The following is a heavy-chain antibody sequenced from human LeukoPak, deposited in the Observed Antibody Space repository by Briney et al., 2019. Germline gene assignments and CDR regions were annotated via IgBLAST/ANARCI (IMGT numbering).Heavy chain of an antibody. V-gene: IGHV4-39*01. D-gene: IGHD6-13*01. CDR2: IYSTGNT. J-gene: IGHJ4*02. CDR1: GDSLTNSGYY. Sequence: SETLSLTCTVSGDSLTNSGYYWGWIRQPPGKGLEWLGSIYSTGNTYYNPSIKSRVSMSVDTAKNQCSLKLTSVTVAGTAIYCCARQLVPKSPHFDSWGQGTLVTVSS. CDR3: ARQLVPKSPHFDS.